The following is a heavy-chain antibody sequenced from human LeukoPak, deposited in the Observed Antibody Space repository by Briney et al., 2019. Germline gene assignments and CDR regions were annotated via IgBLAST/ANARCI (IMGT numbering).Heavy chain of an antibody. CDR1: GFTFSSYW. V-gene: IGHV3-7*01. Sequence: PGGSLRLSCAASGFTFSSYWLSWVRQPPGKGLEWVANIQQDGSEKNYVDSVKGRFTISRDNGKNSLYLQMNSLRAEDTAVYYCARDQWLDYWGQGTLVTVSS. CDR2: IQQDGSEK. D-gene: IGHD2-8*01. J-gene: IGHJ4*02. CDR3: ARDQWLDY.